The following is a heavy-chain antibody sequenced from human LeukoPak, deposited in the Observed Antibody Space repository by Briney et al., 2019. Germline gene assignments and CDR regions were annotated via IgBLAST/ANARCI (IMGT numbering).Heavy chain of an antibody. Sequence: GGSLRLSCAASEFTFNTYAVSWVRQAPGKGLEWVTVISNDGRKTYYADSVKGRFTISRDNSKNTLYLQMNSLRAEDTAVYYCARDLVYGDSFDYWGQGTLVTVSS. CDR2: ISNDGRKT. D-gene: IGHD3-10*01. J-gene: IGHJ4*02. CDR3: ARDLVYGDSFDY. CDR1: EFTFNTYA. V-gene: IGHV3-30*04.